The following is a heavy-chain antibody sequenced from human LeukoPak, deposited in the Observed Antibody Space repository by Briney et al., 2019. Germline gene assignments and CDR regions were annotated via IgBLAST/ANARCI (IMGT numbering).Heavy chain of an antibody. CDR2: IIPMFGAA. J-gene: IGHJ4*02. CDR1: GYTFTSYD. Sequence: SVKVSCKASGYTFTSYDINWVRQAPGQGLEWMGGIIPMFGAANYAQKFQGRVTIIADKSTSTAYMELSSLKSEDTAVYYCARDVLDYYDRSDYVTWGQGTLVTVSS. D-gene: IGHD3-22*01. CDR3: ARDVLDYYDRSDYVT. V-gene: IGHV1-69*06.